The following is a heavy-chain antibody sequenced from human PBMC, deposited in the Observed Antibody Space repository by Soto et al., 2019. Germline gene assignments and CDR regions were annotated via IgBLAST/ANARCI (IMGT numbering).Heavy chain of an antibody. CDR3: AKGVGATVGYYYYYGMDV. CDR1: GFTCSSYA. V-gene: IGHV3-23*01. Sequence: SVGSLRLSCAASGFTCSSYAMSWVRQAPGKGLEWVSAISGSGGSTYYADSVKGRFTISRDNSKNTLYLQMNSLRAEDTAVYYCAKGVGATVGYYYYYGMDVWGQGTTVTVSS. J-gene: IGHJ6*02. CDR2: ISGSGGST. D-gene: IGHD1-26*01.